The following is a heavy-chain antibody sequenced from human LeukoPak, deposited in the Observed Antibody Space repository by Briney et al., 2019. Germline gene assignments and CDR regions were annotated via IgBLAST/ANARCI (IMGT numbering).Heavy chain of an antibody. D-gene: IGHD2-2*01. Sequence: GGSLRLSCAASGFTFSNYWMHWVCQAPGKGLVWVSLINTDGSSTSYADSVKGRFTISRDNAKNTLYLQMNSLRAEDTAVYYCARDLRYCSSTSCYDPNFDYWGQGTLVTVSS. CDR1: GFTFSNYW. J-gene: IGHJ4*02. CDR2: INTDGSST. V-gene: IGHV3-74*01. CDR3: ARDLRYCSSTSCYDPNFDY.